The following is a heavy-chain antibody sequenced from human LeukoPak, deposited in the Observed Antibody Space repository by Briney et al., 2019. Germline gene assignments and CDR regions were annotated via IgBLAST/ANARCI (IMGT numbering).Heavy chain of an antibody. J-gene: IGHJ4*02. V-gene: IGHV3-53*01. D-gene: IGHD3-10*01. CDR3: ARYDGGSGPFDY. CDR2: LYNGGNT. CDR1: GFTVSSNY. Sequence: GGSLRLSCAVSGFTVSSNYMSWVRQAPGRGLEWVSVLYNGGNTYYADSVKGRFTVSRDNSKNTLYLQMNSLRAEDTAVYYCARYDGGSGPFDYWGQGTLVTVSS.